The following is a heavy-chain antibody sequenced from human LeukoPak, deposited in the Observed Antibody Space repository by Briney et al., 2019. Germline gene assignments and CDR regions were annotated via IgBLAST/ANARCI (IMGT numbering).Heavy chain of an antibody. Sequence: SVKVSCEASGGTFSSYAISWVRQAPGQGLEWMGGIIPIFGTANYAQKFQGRVTITADESTSTAYMELSSLRSEDTAVYYCASLNSIPYYYYGMDVWGQGTTVTVSS. CDR3: ASLNSIPYYYYGMDV. J-gene: IGHJ6*02. V-gene: IGHV1-69*13. CDR1: GGTFSSYA. CDR2: IIPIFGTA. D-gene: IGHD4-23*01.